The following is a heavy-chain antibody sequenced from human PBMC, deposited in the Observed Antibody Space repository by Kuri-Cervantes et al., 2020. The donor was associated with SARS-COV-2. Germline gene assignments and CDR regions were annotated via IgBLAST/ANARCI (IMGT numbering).Heavy chain of an antibody. CDR1: GFTFSSYW. D-gene: IGHD1-26*01. CDR2: IDQDGYEK. Sequence: GGSLRLSCAASGFTFSSYWMGWVRQAPGKGLEWVANIDQDGYEKYFVDSVKGRFSISRDNAKNSLFLQMNSLRAEDTAIYFCARPSLNTGSYFLDWGQGTLVTVSS. V-gene: IGHV3-7*03. CDR3: ARPSLNTGSYFLD. J-gene: IGHJ4*02.